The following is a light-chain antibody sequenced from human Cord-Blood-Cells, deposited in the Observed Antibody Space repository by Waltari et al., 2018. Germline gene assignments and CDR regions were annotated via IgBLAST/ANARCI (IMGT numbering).Light chain of an antibody. CDR2: AAS. Sequence: AIQMTQSPSSLSASVGDRVTITCRASQGIRNDLGGYQQQPGKAPKLLIYAASSLQSGVPARFSGIGSGTDFTLNISSLQPEDFATDYCLQDYNYPYTFGQGTKLEIK. CDR3: LQDYNYPYT. J-gene: IGKJ2*01. V-gene: IGKV1-6*01. CDR1: QGIRND.